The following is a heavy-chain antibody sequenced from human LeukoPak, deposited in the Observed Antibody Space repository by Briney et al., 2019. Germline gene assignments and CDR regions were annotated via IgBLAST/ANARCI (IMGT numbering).Heavy chain of an antibody. D-gene: IGHD4-11*01. CDR3: ARANFSTVTTS. J-gene: IGHJ4*02. V-gene: IGHV4-30-2*01. Sequence: SQTLSLTCTVSGGSISSGGYYWSWIRQPPGKGLEWIGYIYHSGSTYYNPSLKSRVTISVDRSKNQFSLKLSSVTAADTAVYYCARANFSTVTTSWGQGTLVTVSS. CDR1: GGSISSGGYY. CDR2: IYHSGST.